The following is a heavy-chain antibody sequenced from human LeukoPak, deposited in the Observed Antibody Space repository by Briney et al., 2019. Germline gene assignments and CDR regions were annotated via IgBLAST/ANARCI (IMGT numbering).Heavy chain of an antibody. J-gene: IGHJ3*02. CDR2: ISAYNGNT. CDR3: AREMNYYDSSGYYVDAFDI. D-gene: IGHD3-22*01. Sequence: ASVKVSCKASGYTFTSYGISWVRQAPGQGLEWMGWISAYNGNTNYAQELQGRVTMTTDTSTSTAYMELRSLRSDDTAVYHCAREMNYYDSSGYYVDAFDIWGQGTMVTVSS. CDR1: GYTFTSYG. V-gene: IGHV1-18*01.